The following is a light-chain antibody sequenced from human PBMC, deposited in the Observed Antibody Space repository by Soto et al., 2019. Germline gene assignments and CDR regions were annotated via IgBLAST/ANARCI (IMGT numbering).Light chain of an antibody. Sequence: QSALTQPRSVSGYPGQSVTISCTGTSSDVGHYDYVSWYQQHPGKAPNLIIYDVNNRPSGVPNRFSGSKSGNTASLTISGLQAEDETDYYCCSYAGSRTPYVFGTGTQLTVL. J-gene: IGLJ1*01. CDR2: DVN. CDR3: CSYAGSRTPYV. CDR1: SSDVGHYDY. V-gene: IGLV2-11*01.